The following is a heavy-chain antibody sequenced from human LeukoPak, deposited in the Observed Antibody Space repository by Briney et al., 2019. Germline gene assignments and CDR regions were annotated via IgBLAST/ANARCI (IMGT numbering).Heavy chain of an antibody. J-gene: IGHJ5*02. D-gene: IGHD1-14*01. V-gene: IGHV3-74*01. CDR2: IKSDGSST. CDR1: GFTFSSYW. Sequence: PGGSLRLSCAASGFTFSSYWMHWVRQAPGKGLVWVSRIKSDGSSTRYADPVKGRFTVSRDNAKNTLYLQMNSLRAEDTAVYFCASGPTGFAWGQGTLVTVSS. CDR3: ASGPTGFA.